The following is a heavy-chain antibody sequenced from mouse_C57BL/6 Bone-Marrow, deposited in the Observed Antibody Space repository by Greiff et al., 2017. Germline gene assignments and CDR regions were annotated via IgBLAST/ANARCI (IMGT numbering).Heavy chain of an antibody. CDR1: GFTFSSYA. D-gene: IGHD1-1*01. Sequence: EVQGVESGGGLVKPGGSLKLSCAASGFTFSSYAMSWVRQTPEKRLEWVATISDGGSYTYYPDNVKGRFTISRDNAKTNLYLQMGHLKSEDTAMYYCARVYYYGSSLAYWGQGTLVTVSA. J-gene: IGHJ3*01. V-gene: IGHV5-4*01. CDR2: ISDGGSYT. CDR3: ARVYYYGSSLAY.